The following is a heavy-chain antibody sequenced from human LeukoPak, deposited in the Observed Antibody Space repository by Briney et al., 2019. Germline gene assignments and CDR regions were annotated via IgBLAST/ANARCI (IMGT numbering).Heavy chain of an antibody. CDR3: ARVGLQWELLDAFDI. J-gene: IGHJ3*02. Sequence: VASVKVSCKASGGTFSSYAISWVRQAPGQGLEWMGGIIPIFGTANYAQKFQGRVTITTDESTSTAYMELSSLRSEDTAAYYCARVGLQWELLDAFDIWGQGTMVTVSS. V-gene: IGHV1-69*05. CDR1: GGTFSSYA. CDR2: IIPIFGTA. D-gene: IGHD1-26*01.